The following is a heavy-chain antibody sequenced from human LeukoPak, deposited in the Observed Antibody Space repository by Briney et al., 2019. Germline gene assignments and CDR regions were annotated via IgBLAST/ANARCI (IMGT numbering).Heavy chain of an antibody. CDR3: AKIAETSGIYGQGYDY. D-gene: IGHD1-26*01. CDR1: GFTFSSYG. V-gene: IGHV3-23*01. Sequence: GGTLRLSCAASGFTFSSYGMSWVRQAPGKGLEWVSAISGSGDNTHNADFVKGRFTISRDNSKNTLYLQMNSLRAEDTAVYYCAKIAETSGIYGQGYDYWGQGTLVTVSS. CDR2: ISGSGDNT. J-gene: IGHJ4*02.